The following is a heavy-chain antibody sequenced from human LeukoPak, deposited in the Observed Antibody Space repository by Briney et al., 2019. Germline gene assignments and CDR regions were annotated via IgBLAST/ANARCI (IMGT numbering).Heavy chain of an antibody. D-gene: IGHD6-19*01. J-gene: IGHJ4*02. Sequence: GESLKISCKGSGYSFTSYWIGWVRQMPGKGLEWMGIIYPGDSDTRYSPSFQGQVTISADKSISTAYLQWSSLKASDTVMYYCARRSGSAVAYFDYWGQGTLVTVSP. V-gene: IGHV5-51*01. CDR2: IYPGDSDT. CDR1: GYSFTSYW. CDR3: ARRSGSAVAYFDY.